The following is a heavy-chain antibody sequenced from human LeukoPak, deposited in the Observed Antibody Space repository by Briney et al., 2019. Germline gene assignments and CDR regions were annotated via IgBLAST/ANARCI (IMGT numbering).Heavy chain of an antibody. CDR2: INPNSGGT. D-gene: IGHD3-22*01. Sequence: ASVKVSCKASGYTFTGYYMHWVRQAPGQGLEWMGRINPNSGGTNYAQKFQGRVTMTRDTSISTAYMELSRLRSDGTAVYYCARRYDYYDSSGYYSNFDYWGQGTLVTVSS. CDR3: ARRYDYYDSSGYYSNFDY. V-gene: IGHV1-2*06. CDR1: GYTFTGYY. J-gene: IGHJ4*02.